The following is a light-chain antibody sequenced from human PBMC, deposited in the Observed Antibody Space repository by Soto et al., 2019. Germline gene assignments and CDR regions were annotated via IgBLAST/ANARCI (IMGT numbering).Light chain of an antibody. V-gene: IGKV3-15*01. Sequence: EIVMTQSPATLSVSPGERATLSCRASQSVSSNLAWYQQKPGQAPRLLIYGASTRATGIPARFSGSGSGTEFTRTISSLQSEDFAVYYCQQYNSWNTFGQGTKLEIK. CDR2: GAS. CDR3: QQYNSWNT. CDR1: QSVSSN. J-gene: IGKJ2*01.